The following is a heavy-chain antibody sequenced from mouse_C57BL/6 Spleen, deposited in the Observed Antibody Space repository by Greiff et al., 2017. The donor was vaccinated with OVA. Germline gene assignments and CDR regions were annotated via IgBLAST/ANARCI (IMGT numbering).Heavy chain of an antibody. J-gene: IGHJ2*01. CDR2: IYPGDGDT. CDR1: GYAFSSYW. Sequence: QVQLQQSGAELVKPGASVKISCKASGYAFSSYWMNWVKQRPGKGLEWIGQIYPGDGDTNYNGKFKGKATLTADKSSSTAYMQLSSLTSEDSAVYFCAKFLGTDGYWYFDYWGQGTTLTVSS. CDR3: AKFLGTDGYWYFDY. D-gene: IGHD2-3*01. V-gene: IGHV1-80*01.